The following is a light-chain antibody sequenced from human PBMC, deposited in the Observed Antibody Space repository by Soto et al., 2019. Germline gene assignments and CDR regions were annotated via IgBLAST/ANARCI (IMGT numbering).Light chain of an antibody. J-gene: IGLJ3*02. CDR3: AAWDDSLTAWV. CDR2: EVS. Sequence: QSALTQPASVSGSPGQSITISCTGTSSDVGGYKYVSWYQQHPDKAPKLIIFEVSNRPSGISSRFSGSKSGTSASLAISGLRSEDEADYYCAAWDDSLTAWVFGGGTQLTVL. CDR1: SSDVGGYKY. V-gene: IGLV2-14*01.